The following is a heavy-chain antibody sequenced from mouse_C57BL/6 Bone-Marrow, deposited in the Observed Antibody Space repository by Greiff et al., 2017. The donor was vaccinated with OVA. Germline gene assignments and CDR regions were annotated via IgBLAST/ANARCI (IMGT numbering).Heavy chain of an antibody. CDR2: IYPRSGNT. J-gene: IGHJ4*01. CDR3: ARSHYGSSCYYAMDY. D-gene: IGHD1-1*01. V-gene: IGHV1-81*01. Sequence: QVQLQQSGAELARPGASVKLSCKASGYTFTSYGISWVKQRTGQGLEWIGEIYPRSGNTYYNEKFKGKATLTADKSSSTAYMELRSLTSEDSAVYFCARSHYGSSCYYAMDYWGQGTSVTVSS. CDR1: GYTFTSYG.